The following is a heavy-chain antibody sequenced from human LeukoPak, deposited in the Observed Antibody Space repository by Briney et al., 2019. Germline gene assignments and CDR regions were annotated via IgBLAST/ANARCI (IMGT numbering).Heavy chain of an antibody. J-gene: IGHJ3*02. CDR2: IYPADSDT. V-gene: IGHV5-51*01. D-gene: IGHD1-1*01. CDR3: ARHRATGTTYRAFDI. Sequence: GESLKISCKGSGYSFTNYWIGWVRQMPGKGLEWMGIIYPADSDTRYSPSFQGQVTISADKSISTAYLQWSSLTASDTAMYYCARHRATGTTYRAFDIWGQGTMVTVSS. CDR1: GYSFTNYW.